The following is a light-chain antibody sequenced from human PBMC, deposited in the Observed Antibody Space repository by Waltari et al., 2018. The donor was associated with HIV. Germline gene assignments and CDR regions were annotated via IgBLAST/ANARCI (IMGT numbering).Light chain of an antibody. V-gene: IGLV2-14*02. CDR2: EVT. CDR1: SSDIGTYHL. Sequence: QSALTQPASLSGSRGQPITLSCIGTSSDIGTYHLVSWCQQYPGKAPQLIIYEVTARPSGVSDRFSGFKSGSSASLAMTGLQAEDEGDYYCHSLDNRMKAVFGGGTKLTVL. J-gene: IGLJ3*02. CDR3: HSLDNRMKAV.